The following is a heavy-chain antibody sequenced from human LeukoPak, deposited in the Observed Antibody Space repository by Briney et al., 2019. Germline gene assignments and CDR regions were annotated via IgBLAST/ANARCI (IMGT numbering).Heavy chain of an antibody. D-gene: IGHD2-2*01. J-gene: IGHJ5*02. CDR2: ISSSSSYI. V-gene: IGHV3-21*01. CDR3: ARDGRGGLISGAIGWFDP. Sequence: GGSLRLSCAASGFTFSSYSMNWVRQAPGKGLEWVSSISSSSSYIYYADSVKGRFTISRDNAKNSLYLQMNSLRAEDTAVYYCARDGRGGLISGAIGWFDPWGQGTLVTVSS. CDR1: GFTFSSYS.